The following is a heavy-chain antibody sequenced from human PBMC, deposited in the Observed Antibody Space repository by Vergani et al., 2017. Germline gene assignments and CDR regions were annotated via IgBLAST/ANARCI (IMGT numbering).Heavy chain of an antibody. CDR2: IYSGGST. CDR3: ARSYYDRSGYLYFQH. Sequence: EVQLVESGGGLIQPGGSLRLSCAASGFTVSSNYMSWVRQAPGKGLEWVSVIYSGGSTYYEDSVKGRFTISRDNSKNTLYLQMNSLRAEDTAVYYCARSYYDRSGYLYFQHWGQGTLVTVSS. CDR1: GFTVSSNY. J-gene: IGHJ1*01. V-gene: IGHV3-53*01. D-gene: IGHD3-22*01.